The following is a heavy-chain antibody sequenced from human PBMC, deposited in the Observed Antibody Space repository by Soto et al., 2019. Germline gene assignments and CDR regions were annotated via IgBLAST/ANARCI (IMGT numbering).Heavy chain of an antibody. D-gene: IGHD3-3*01. Sequence: EVQLVESGGGLVQPGGSLRLSCAASGFTLSNFWMHWVRQVPGKGLVWVSRINDDGSRTKYADSVEGRLTISRDNAKNTMYLQMDRLRVEDTAVYYCVRDHHDYDFWSGNPSGYFALWGRGTLVTVYS. CDR3: VRDHHDYDFWSGNPSGYFAL. V-gene: IGHV3-74*01. CDR1: GFTLSNFW. J-gene: IGHJ2*01. CDR2: INDDGSRT.